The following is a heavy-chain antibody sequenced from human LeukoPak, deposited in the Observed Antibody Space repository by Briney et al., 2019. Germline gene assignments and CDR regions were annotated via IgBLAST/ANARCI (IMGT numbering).Heavy chain of an antibody. Sequence: GASVKVSCKASGYTLTRYFMHWVRQAPAQGFEWMGIINPSGGSTNYAQKFQGRVTMTRDTSTRTVYTEISSLRSEDTAVYYCARDSYGYGGAFDIWGQGTMVTVSS. CDR2: INPSGGST. D-gene: IGHD5-18*01. CDR3: ARDSYGYGGAFDI. J-gene: IGHJ3*02. V-gene: IGHV1-46*01. CDR1: GYTLTRYF.